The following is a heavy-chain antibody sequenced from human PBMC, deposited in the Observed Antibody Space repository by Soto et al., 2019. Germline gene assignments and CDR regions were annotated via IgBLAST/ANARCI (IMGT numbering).Heavy chain of an antibody. CDR1: GFTFSSYS. J-gene: IGHJ6*02. D-gene: IGHD3-9*01. CDR2: ISSSSSTI. CDR3: ARDILAPFYYYYGMDV. Sequence: GGSLRLSCAASGFTFSSYSMNWVRQAPGKGLEWVSYISSSSSTIYYADSVKGRFTISRDNAKNSLYLQMNSLRDEDTAVYYCARDILAPFYYYYGMDVWGQGTTVTVSS. V-gene: IGHV3-48*02.